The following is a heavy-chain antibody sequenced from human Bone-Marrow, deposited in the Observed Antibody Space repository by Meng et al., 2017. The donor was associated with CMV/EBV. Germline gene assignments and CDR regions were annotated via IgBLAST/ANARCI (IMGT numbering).Heavy chain of an antibody. V-gene: IGHV4-34*01. CDR2: INHSGST. D-gene: IGHD3-10*01. Sequence: SCAASGFTFSSYSMNWVRQPPGKGLEWIGEINHSGSTNYNPSLKSRVTISVDTSKNQFSLKLSSVTAADTAVYYCARFLRGANWGQGTRVTVSS. J-gene: IGHJ4*02. CDR3: ARFLRGAN. CDR1: GFTFSSYS.